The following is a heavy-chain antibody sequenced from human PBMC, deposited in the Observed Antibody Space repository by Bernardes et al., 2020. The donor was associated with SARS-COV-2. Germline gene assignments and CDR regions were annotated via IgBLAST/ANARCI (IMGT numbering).Heavy chain of an antibody. Sequence: GVSLRLSCTASGFSFGDYALSWFRQAPGKGLEWVGFIRSKAHGGTTEYAASVKDRFTISRADSKSVAYLQMNSLKTEDTAVYYCTGDRGWPYYGLDVWGQGTTVTASS. CDR2: IRSKAHGGTT. CDR1: GFSFGDYA. D-gene: IGHD6-19*01. CDR3: TGDRGWPYYGLDV. V-gene: IGHV3-49*03. J-gene: IGHJ6*02.